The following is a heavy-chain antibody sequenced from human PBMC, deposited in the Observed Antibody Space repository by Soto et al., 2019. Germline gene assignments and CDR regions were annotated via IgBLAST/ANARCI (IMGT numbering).Heavy chain of an antibody. Sequence: PETLSLTCAVSGVSLTNGTWWTWVRQSPQRGLEYIGEIFHDGTANYYPSFERRVAMSVDTSRNQFSLKLTSVTAADTAVYFCARLVHDTRLNYMYFDFCGPGTLVTVSS. V-gene: IGHV4-4*01. CDR2: IFHDGTA. D-gene: IGHD6-6*01. CDR1: GVSLTNGTW. CDR3: ARLVHDTRLNYMYFDF. J-gene: IGHJ4*02.